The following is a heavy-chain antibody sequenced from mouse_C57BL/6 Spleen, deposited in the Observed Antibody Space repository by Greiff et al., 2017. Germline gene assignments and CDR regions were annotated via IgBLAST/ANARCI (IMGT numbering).Heavy chain of an antibody. D-gene: IGHD1-1*01. Sequence: VQLQQPGAELVRPGSSVKLSCKASGYTFTSYWMHWVKQRPIQGLEWIGNIDPSDSETHYNQKFKDKATLTVDKSSSTAYMQLSSLTSEDSAVYYCASSSYGSSPWFAYWGQGTLVTVSA. CDR2: IDPSDSET. V-gene: IGHV1-52*01. CDR3: ASSSYGSSPWFAY. CDR1: GYTFTSYW. J-gene: IGHJ3*01.